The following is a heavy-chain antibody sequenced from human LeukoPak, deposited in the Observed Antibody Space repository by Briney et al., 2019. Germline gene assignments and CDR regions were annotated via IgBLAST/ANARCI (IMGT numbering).Heavy chain of an antibody. V-gene: IGHV4-39*01. D-gene: IGHD3-10*01. CDR2: IYYSGST. Sequence: PSETLSLTCTVSGGSISSSSYYWGWIRQPPGKGLEWIGSIYYSGSTYYNPSLKSRVTISVDTSKNQFSLKLSSVTAADTAVYYCARYGYGSGSKFDPWGQGTLVTVSS. CDR1: GGSISSSSYY. J-gene: IGHJ5*02. CDR3: ARYGYGSGSKFDP.